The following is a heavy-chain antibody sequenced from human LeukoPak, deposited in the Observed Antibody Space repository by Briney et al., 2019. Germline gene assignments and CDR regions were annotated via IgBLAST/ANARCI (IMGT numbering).Heavy chain of an antibody. Sequence: MTSETLSLTCAVYGGSFSGYYWSWIRQPPGKGLEWIGEINHSGSTNYNPSLKSRVTISVDTSKNQFSLKLSSVTAADTAVYYCARTSRRGSGSYYFDYWGQGTLVTVSS. D-gene: IGHD3-10*01. CDR2: INHSGST. J-gene: IGHJ4*02. V-gene: IGHV4-34*01. CDR1: GGSFSGYY. CDR3: ARTSRRGSGSYYFDY.